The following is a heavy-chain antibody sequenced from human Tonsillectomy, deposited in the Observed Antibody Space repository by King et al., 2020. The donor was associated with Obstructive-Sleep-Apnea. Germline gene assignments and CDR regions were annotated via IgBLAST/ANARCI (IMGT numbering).Heavy chain of an antibody. CDR2: VGGSGSGGST. V-gene: IGHV3-23*04. J-gene: IGHJ6*02. D-gene: IGHD6-19*01. CDR3: AKEGPIAVAPSFYYGMDV. Sequence: VQLVESGGGLVQPGGSLRLSCAASGFTFSSFAMTWVRQAPGKGLEWVSTVGGSGSGGSTHYPASVKGRFTISRDDSKNSLFLQMSSLRVDDTAVYYCAKEGPIAVAPSFYYGMDVWGQGTTVTVSS. CDR1: GFTFSSFA.